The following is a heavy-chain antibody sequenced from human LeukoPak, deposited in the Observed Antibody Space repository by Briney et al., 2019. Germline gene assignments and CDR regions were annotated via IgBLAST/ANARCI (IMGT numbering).Heavy chain of an antibody. V-gene: IGHV3-66*01. CDR1: GFTVSSNY. J-gene: IGHJ6*03. D-gene: IGHD5-18*01. CDR2: IYDGGFT. Sequence: GGSLRLSCAASGFTVSSNYMAWVRQAPGKGLEWVSVIYDGGFTDYTDSVKGRFTISRDNSKSTLYLQMNSLRAEDTAVYYCARDALNSYGDYYYYYYMDVWGKGTMVTVSS. CDR3: ARDALNSYGDYYYYYYMDV.